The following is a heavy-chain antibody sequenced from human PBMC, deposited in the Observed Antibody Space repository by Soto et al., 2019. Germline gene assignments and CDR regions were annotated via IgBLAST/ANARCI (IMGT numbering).Heavy chain of an antibody. CDR3: ARDRGTTVIATVFHR. Sequence: QVQLVESGGGVVQPGRSLRLSCAASGFRFSSCDMHWVRQAPGKGLEWVTLISYDGSKKYTAESVKGRFTISRDNSQNTLYLQMNSLGAEDTAVDYCARDRGTTVIATVFHRLGQGTLVTVSS. V-gene: IGHV3-33*01. CDR2: ISYDGSKK. CDR1: GFRFSSCD. J-gene: IGHJ5*02. D-gene: IGHD4-4*01.